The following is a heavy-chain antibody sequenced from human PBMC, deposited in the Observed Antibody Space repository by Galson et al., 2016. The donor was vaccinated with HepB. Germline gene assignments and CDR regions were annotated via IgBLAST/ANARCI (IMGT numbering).Heavy chain of an antibody. CDR3: ASPYCDTSPWAVNGFDL. CDR1: GSTFSSYW. D-gene: IGHD4-17*01. J-gene: IGHJ3*01. CDR2: IYPADSDT. V-gene: IGHV5-51*01. Sequence: QSGAEVKKPGESLKISCKGSGSTFSSYWIAWVRQTPGKGLEWMGIIYPADSDTRYSPSFQGQVTISVDKSINTAYLQWGGLTASDSAMYYCASPYCDTSPWAVNGFDLWGQGTMVTVSS.